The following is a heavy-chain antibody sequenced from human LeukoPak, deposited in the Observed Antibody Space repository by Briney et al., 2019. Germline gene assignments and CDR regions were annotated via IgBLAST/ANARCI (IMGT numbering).Heavy chain of an antibody. Sequence: PGGSLRLSYAASGFRFDDYGMSWVRHVPGKGLEWVSGTNWDGASTGYADSVKGRFTISRDNVKNFLYLQMNSLRVEDTALYFCGRVYCSTTSCYDYYDYYMDVWGKGTTVTVSS. D-gene: IGHD2-2*01. CDR1: GFRFDDYG. V-gene: IGHV3-20*03. CDR2: TNWDGAST. J-gene: IGHJ6*03. CDR3: GRVYCSTTSCYDYYDYYMDV.